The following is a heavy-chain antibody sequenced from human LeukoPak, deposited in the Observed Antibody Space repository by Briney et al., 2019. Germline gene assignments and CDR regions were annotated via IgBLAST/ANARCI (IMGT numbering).Heavy chain of an antibody. V-gene: IGHV4-30-2*01. CDR3: ARERGYQLLP. J-gene: IGHJ5*02. CDR2: IYHSGST. Sequence: ASQTLSLTCTVSGGSISSGGYYWSWIRQPPGKGLEWIGYIYHSGSTYYNPSLKSRVTISVDRSKNQFSLKLSSVTAADTAVYYCARERGYQLLPWGQGTLVTVSS. CDR1: GGSISSGGYY. D-gene: IGHD2-2*01.